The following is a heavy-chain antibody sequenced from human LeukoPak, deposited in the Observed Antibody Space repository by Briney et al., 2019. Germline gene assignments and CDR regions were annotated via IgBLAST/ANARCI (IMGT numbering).Heavy chain of an antibody. D-gene: IGHD2-21*02. CDR1: GFTFSSYE. CDR3: ARDGGDCVFDY. CDR2: ISSSGSTI. Sequence: GGSLRLSCAASGFTFSSYEMNWVRQAPGKGLEWVSYISSSGSTIYYADSVKGRFTISRDNAKNSLYLQMNSLRAEDTAVYYCARDGGDCVFDYWGQGTLVTVSS. J-gene: IGHJ4*02. V-gene: IGHV3-48*03.